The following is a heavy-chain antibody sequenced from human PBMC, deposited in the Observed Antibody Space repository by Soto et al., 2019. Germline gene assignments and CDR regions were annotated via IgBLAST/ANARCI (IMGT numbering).Heavy chain of an antibody. D-gene: IGHD3-16*02. CDR3: GRGHLRPDDVWGGYRPFDY. Sequence: QVQLVQSGAEVKKPGSSVKVSCKASGGTFSSYAISWVRQAPGQGLEWMGGIIPIFGTANYARKFQGRVTITADEXXSXAXXELSSLRSEDTAVYYCGRGHLRPDDVWGGYRPFDYWGQGTLVTVSS. CDR2: IIPIFGTA. V-gene: IGHV1-69*12. J-gene: IGHJ4*02. CDR1: GGTFSSYA.